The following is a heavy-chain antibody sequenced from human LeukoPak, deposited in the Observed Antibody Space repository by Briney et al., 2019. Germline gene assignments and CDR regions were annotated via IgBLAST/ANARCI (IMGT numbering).Heavy chain of an antibody. Sequence: GASVKVSCKVSGYTLTELSMHWVRQAPGKGLEWMGGFDPEDGETIYAQKFQGRVTMTEDTSTDTAYMELSSLRSEDTAVYYCATSYYYDSSGYYGNWFDPWGQGTLVTVSS. CDR1: GYTLTELS. D-gene: IGHD3-22*01. CDR3: ATSYYYDSSGYYGNWFDP. J-gene: IGHJ5*02. V-gene: IGHV1-24*01. CDR2: FDPEDGET.